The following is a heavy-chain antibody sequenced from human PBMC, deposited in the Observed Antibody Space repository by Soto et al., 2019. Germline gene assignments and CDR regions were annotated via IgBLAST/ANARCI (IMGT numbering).Heavy chain of an antibody. CDR2: ISWNSGSI. V-gene: IGHV3-9*01. Sequence: GGSLRLSCAASGFTFSSYWMHWVRQAPGKGLEWVSGISWNSGSIAYADSVKGRFTISRDNAKNSLYLQMNSLRAEDTALYYCAKDMVRGPTPDAFDIWGQGTMVTVSS. CDR1: GFTFSSYW. J-gene: IGHJ3*02. D-gene: IGHD3-10*01. CDR3: AKDMVRGPTPDAFDI.